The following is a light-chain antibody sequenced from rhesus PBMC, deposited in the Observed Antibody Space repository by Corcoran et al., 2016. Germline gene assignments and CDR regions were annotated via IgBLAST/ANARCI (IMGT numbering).Light chain of an antibody. V-gene: IGKV3-42*03. Sequence: EIVMTQSPATLSLSPGERATLSCRASQSVSSSLAWYQQKPGQAPRLLIYGASSRATGIPDRFRGRGYGTEFTLTISSLEPEDFAVYYCQQYSNWPHSFGQGTRVEIK. CDR2: GAS. CDR1: QSVSSS. J-gene: IGKJ2*01. CDR3: QQYSNWPHS.